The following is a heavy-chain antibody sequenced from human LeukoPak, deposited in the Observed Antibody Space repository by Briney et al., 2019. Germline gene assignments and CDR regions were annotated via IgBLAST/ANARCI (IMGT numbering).Heavy chain of an antibody. CDR1: GYTFTSYY. V-gene: IGHV1-2*02. Sequence: ASVKVSCKASGYTFTSYYMHWVRQAPGQGLEWMGWINPNSGGTNYAQKFQGRVTMTRDTSISTVYMELSRLRSDDTAVYYCARDNGLFTRAHQFDYWGQGTLVTVSS. CDR2: INPNSGGT. J-gene: IGHJ4*02. D-gene: IGHD3-22*01. CDR3: ARDNGLFTRAHQFDY.